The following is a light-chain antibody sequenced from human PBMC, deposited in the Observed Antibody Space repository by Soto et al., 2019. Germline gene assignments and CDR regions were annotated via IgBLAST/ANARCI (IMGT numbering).Light chain of an antibody. Sequence: DIGMSQSPASLAVSLGERATIDWESSHIFLYSSNNKNYLAWYQQKPGQPPKALIYWASTRESGVPDRFSGSGSGTDFTLTISSLQAEDVAVYYCQQYYTTPRTFGQVTKVDI. J-gene: IGKJ1*01. CDR2: WAS. V-gene: IGKV4-1*01. CDR1: HIFLYSSNNKNY. CDR3: QQYYTTPRT.